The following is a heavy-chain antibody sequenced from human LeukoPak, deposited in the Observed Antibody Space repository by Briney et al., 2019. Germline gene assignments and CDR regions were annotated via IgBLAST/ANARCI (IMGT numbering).Heavy chain of an antibody. CDR1: GGSFSWGGSY. V-gene: IGHV4-30-2*01. CDR2: IFHNGGT. D-gene: IGHD1-7*01. J-gene: IGHJ4*02. CDR3: ARDSRLASRTGTFDS. Sequence: SETLSLTCTISGGSFSWGGSYWSWIRQPPGKGLEWLGYIFHNGGTYYNSSLKSRVSLSVDKANKKFSLRLTSVTAADTAVYFCARDSRLASRTGTFDSWGQGTLVIVSS.